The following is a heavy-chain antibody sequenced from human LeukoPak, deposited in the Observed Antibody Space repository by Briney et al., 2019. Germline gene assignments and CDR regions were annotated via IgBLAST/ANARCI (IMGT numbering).Heavy chain of an antibody. J-gene: IGHJ4*02. CDR2: VYSSGTT. Sequence: PSETLSLTCIVSGGSLHRSFLSWVRQPPGKGLECIAHVYSSGTTDYSPSLKRGLTISIDTSRNQFALRMASVTAADTAIYYCGRRPPVDGHIDIWGKGTMVAVSS. CDR1: GGSLHRSF. D-gene: IGHD6-6*01. CDR3: GRRPPVDGHIDI. V-gene: IGHV4-59*01.